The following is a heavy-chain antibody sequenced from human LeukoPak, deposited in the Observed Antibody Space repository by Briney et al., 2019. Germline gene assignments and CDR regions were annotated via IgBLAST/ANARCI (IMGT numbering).Heavy chain of an antibody. V-gene: IGHV3-33*06. CDR1: GFTFRSNG. CDR3: AKDVSGGNHYIDY. CDR2: IWYDGSNK. J-gene: IGHJ4*02. D-gene: IGHD4-23*01. Sequence: PGGSLRLSCAASGFTFRSNGMHWVRQAPGKGLEWVAVIWYDGSNKYYADSAKGRFTISRDNSKNTLYLQMNSLRVEDTAVYYCAKDVSGGNHYIDYWGQGTLVTVSS.